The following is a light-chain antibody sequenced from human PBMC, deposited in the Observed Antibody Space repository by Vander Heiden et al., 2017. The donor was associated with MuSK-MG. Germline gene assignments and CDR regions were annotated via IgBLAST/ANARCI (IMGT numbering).Light chain of an antibody. V-gene: IGLV3-19*01. Sequence: SSELPPDPAVSVALGQTVRITCQGDSLRSYYASWYQQKPRQPPVLDIVVNNIRPSGIPDRFSCSSSGNSDSSTMTGAQAEDEADDDYYSRANSGNPLYVFGAGTKVTVL. CDR1: SLRSYY. CDR2: VNN. J-gene: IGLJ2*01. CDR3: YSRANSGNPLYV.